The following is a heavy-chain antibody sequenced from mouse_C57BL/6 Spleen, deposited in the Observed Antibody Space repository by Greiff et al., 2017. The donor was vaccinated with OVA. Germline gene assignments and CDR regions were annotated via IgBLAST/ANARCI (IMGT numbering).Heavy chain of an antibody. Sequence: VQLQESGPELVKPGASVKISCKASGYAFSSSWMNWVKQRPGKGLEWIGRIYPGDGDTNYNGKFKGKATLTADKSSSTAYMQLSSLTSEDSAVYFCARDRAYDGYYDYWGQGTTLTVSS. V-gene: IGHV1-82*01. D-gene: IGHD2-3*01. CDR2: IYPGDGDT. CDR1: GYAFSSSW. J-gene: IGHJ2*01. CDR3: ARDRAYDGYYDY.